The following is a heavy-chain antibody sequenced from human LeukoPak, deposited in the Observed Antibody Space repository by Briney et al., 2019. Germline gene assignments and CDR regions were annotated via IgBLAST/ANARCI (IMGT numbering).Heavy chain of an antibody. Sequence: SETLSLTCTVSGGSISSYYWSWIRQPPGKGLGWIGYIYYSVSTNYNLSLKSRVTISVDTSENQFSLKLTSVTAADTAVYYCARGGRGRNWFDPWGQGTLVTVSS. CDR3: ARGGRGRNWFDP. D-gene: IGHD3-10*01. CDR1: GGSISSYY. CDR2: IYYSVST. J-gene: IGHJ5*02. V-gene: IGHV4-59*01.